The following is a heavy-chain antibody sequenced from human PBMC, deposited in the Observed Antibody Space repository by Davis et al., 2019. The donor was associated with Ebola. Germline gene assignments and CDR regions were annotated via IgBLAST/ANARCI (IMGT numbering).Heavy chain of an antibody. V-gene: IGHV1-2*02. CDR3: ARDLGYHANYLAAY. CDR2: INPYSGGT. J-gene: IGHJ4*02. CDR1: GYTFAGYC. D-gene: IGHD4/OR15-4a*01. Sequence: ASVKVSCKASGYTFAGYCIHWVRQAPGQGLEWMGWINPYSGGTVYAQKFQGRVTMTSDTSITTAYMELNSLDSDDTAVYNCARDLGYHANYLAAYWGQGTLVTVSS.